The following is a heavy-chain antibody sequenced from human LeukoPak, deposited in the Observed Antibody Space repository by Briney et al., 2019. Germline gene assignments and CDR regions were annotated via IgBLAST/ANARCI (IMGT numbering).Heavy chain of an antibody. CDR2: INPNSGGT. CDR3: VKAVGSTLFDY. Sequence: GASVKVFWKASGYTFTGYYMHWVRQAPGQGLEWMGWINPNSGGTNYAQKLQGRVTMTRDTSISTAYMELSRLRSDDTAVYYCVKAVGSTLFDYWGQGTLVTVSS. D-gene: IGHD1-26*01. J-gene: IGHJ4*02. V-gene: IGHV1-2*02. CDR1: GYTFTGYY.